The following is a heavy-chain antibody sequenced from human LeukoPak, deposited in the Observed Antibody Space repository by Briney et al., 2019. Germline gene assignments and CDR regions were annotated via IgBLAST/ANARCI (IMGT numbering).Heavy chain of an antibody. CDR1: GGSFSGYC. D-gene: IGHD2-2*01. CDR2: INHSGST. J-gene: IGHJ5*02. CDR3: ARQVGWFDP. Sequence: PSETLSLTCAVYGGSFSGYCWSWIRQPPGKGLEWIGEINHSGSTNYNPSLKSRVTISVDTSKNQFSLKLSSVTAADTAVYYCARQVGWFDPWGQGTLVTVSS. V-gene: IGHV4-34*01.